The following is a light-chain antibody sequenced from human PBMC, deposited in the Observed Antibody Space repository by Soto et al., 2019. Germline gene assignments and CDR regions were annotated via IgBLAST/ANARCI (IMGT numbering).Light chain of an antibody. V-gene: IGLV1-40*01. CDR1: SSNIGAGYD. J-gene: IGLJ1*01. CDR2: GNS. Sequence: QAVLTQAPSVSGAPGQMVTISCTGSSSNIGAGYDVHWYQQLPGTAPKLLIYGNSNRPSGVPDRFSGSKSGTSASLAITGLQAEDEADYYCQSYDSSLSEVFGTGTKVTVL. CDR3: QSYDSSLSEV.